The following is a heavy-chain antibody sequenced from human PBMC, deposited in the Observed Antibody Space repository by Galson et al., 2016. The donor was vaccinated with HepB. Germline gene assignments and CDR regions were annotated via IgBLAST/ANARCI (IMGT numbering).Heavy chain of an antibody. CDR1: GGSFNDYY. D-gene: IGHD5/OR15-5a*01. CDR2: INHGGNS. CDR3: AIRSPVYGFDL. J-gene: IGHJ5*02. V-gene: IGHV4-34*01. Sequence: SETLSLTCAVYGGSFNDYYWSWIRQPPGKGLEWIGEINHGGNSNYNPSLKSRVSMSLDTSKNQFSLNLSSVTAADTAVYYCAIRSPVYGFDLWGQGTLVTVSS.